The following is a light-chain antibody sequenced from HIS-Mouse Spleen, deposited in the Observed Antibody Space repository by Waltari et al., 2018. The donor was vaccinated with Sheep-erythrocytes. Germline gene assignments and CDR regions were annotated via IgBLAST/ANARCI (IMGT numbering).Light chain of an antibody. CDR3: HSYAASYNHV. CDR2: DVI. J-gene: IGLJ1*01. V-gene: IGLV2-11*01. CDR1: SSDVGGYNY. Sequence: QSALTQPRSVSGSPGQSVTISCTGTSSDVGGYNYVSWYQQHPGKAPKLMIYDVIKRPSGVPDRFSGSKSGITASLTISALPAEYESGYYCHSYAASYNHVFPTRTKVTVL.